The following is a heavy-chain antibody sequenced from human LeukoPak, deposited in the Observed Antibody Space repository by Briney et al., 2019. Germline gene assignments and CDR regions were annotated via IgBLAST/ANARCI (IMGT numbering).Heavy chain of an antibody. Sequence: GASVKVSCKASGYTFTGYYMHWVRQAPGQGLEWMGWINPNSGGTNYAQKFQGWVTMTRDTSISTAYMELSRLRSDDTAVYYCARADYYDSSGYYYEYFQHWGQGTLVTVSS. V-gene: IGHV1-2*04. CDR1: GYTFTGYY. CDR3: ARADYYDSSGYYYEYFQH. J-gene: IGHJ1*01. D-gene: IGHD3-22*01. CDR2: INPNSGGT.